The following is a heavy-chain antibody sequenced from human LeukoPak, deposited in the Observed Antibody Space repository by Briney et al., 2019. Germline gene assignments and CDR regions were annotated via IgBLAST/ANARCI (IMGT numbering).Heavy chain of an antibody. CDR1: GFTVSSNY. CDR3: ARGPRLDHAFDI. D-gene: IGHD1-1*01. Sequence: AGGSLRLSCAASGFTVSSNYMSWVRQAPGKGLEWVSVIYSGGSTYYADSVKGRFTISRDNSKNTLYLQMNSLRAEDTAVYYCARGPRLDHAFDITGQGTMVTVSS. V-gene: IGHV3-66*01. J-gene: IGHJ3*02. CDR2: IYSGGST.